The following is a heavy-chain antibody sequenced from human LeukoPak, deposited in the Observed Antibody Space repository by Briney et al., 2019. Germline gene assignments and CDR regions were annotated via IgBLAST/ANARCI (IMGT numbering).Heavy chain of an antibody. CDR3: ARSYSYYYYYMDV. Sequence: PSETLSLTCTVSGGSTSSYYWSWIRQPPGKGLEWIGYIYYSGSTDYNPSLKSRVTISVDTSKNQFSLKLSSVTAADTAVYYCARSYSYYYYYMDVWGKGTTVTVSS. CDR2: IYYSGST. J-gene: IGHJ6*03. D-gene: IGHD3-10*01. CDR1: GGSTSSYY. V-gene: IGHV4-59*01.